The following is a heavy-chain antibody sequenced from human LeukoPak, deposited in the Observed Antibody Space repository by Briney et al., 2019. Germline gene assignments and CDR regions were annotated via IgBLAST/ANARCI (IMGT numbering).Heavy chain of an antibody. J-gene: IGHJ4*02. D-gene: IGHD6-13*01. CDR1: GGSISRHY. V-gene: IGHV4-59*11. Sequence: SETLSLTCSVSGGSISRHYWTWIRQPPGKGLEWIGYTHFSGSTNYNPSLKSRATTSLDRAKNQISLTLTSVSAADTAVYFCARAKAAGSYDFWGQGTLVTDSS. CDR3: ARAKAAGSYDF. CDR2: THFSGST.